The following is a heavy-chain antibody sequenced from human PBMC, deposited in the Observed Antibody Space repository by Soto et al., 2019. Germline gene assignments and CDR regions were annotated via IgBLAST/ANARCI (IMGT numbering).Heavy chain of an antibody. J-gene: IGHJ4*02. D-gene: IGHD6-13*01. CDR3: TKESNAYSNNWFADY. CDR2: ITWNSGSI. CDR1: GCTFDDYA. Sequence: GGSLRLSWAASGCTFDDYAMHWVRQAPGKGLQWVSGITWNSGSIGDADSVKGRFTISRDIAKKSLYLQMNSLRAEDTALYYCTKESNAYSNNWFADYWGQGTPVTVSS. V-gene: IGHV3-9*01.